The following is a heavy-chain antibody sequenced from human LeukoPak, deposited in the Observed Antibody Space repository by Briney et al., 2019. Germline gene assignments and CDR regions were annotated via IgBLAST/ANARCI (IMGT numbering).Heavy chain of an antibody. CDR3: ATLETYYYDSSGPYAFDI. Sequence: GGSLRLSCAASGFTFSDHYMDWVRQAPGKGLEWVGRTRNKANGYTTEYAASVKGRFTISRDDSKNSLYLQMNSLKTEDTAVYYCATLETYYYDSSGPYAFDIWGQGTMVTVSS. J-gene: IGHJ3*02. V-gene: IGHV3-72*01. CDR2: TRNKANGYTT. CDR1: GFTFSDHY. D-gene: IGHD3-22*01.